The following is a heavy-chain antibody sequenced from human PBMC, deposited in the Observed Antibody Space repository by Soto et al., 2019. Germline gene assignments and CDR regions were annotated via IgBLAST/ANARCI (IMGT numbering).Heavy chain of an antibody. V-gene: IGHV3-15*01. CDR2: IKSKTDGGTK. CDR1: GFTFSNAW. J-gene: IGHJ3*02. CDR3: TTDPHKEYSSSSYAFDI. D-gene: IGHD6-6*01. Sequence: GGSLRLSCAASGFTFSNAWMSWVRQAPGKGLEWVGRIKSKTDGGTKDYAAPVKGRFTISRDNSKNTLYLQMNSLKTEDTAVYYCTTDPHKEYSSSSYAFDIWGQGTMVTVSS.